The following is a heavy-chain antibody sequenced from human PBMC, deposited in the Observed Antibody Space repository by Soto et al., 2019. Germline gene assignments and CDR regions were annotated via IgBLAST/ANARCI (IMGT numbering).Heavy chain of an antibody. D-gene: IGHD5-18*01. V-gene: IGHV5-51*01. J-gene: IGHJ6*02. Sequence: RGESLKISCKGSGYSFTSYWIGWARQMPGKGLEWMGIIYPGDSDTRYSPSFQGQVTISADKSISTAYLQWSSLKASDTAMYYCASHKAAMVRSRDYCYYYGMDVWGQGTTVTVSS. CDR3: ASHKAAMVRSRDYCYYYGMDV. CDR2: IYPGDSDT. CDR1: GYSFTSYW.